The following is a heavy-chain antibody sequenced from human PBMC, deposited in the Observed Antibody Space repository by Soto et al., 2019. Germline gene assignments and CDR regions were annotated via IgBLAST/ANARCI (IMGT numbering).Heavy chain of an antibody. CDR2: IYYSGST. CDR1: GGSISSGDYY. D-gene: IGHD3-22*01. J-gene: IGHJ4*02. V-gene: IGHV4-30-4*01. CDR3: AGAPPYYYDSSGPKFVS. Sequence: QVQLQESGPGLVKPSQTLSLTCTVSGGSISSGDYYWSWIRQPPGKGLEWIGYIYYSGSTYYNPPPQIRFTISPATSKNQFSTKPSSVTAAHPAVYYCAGAPPYYYDSSGPKFVSWGQGTLVTVSS.